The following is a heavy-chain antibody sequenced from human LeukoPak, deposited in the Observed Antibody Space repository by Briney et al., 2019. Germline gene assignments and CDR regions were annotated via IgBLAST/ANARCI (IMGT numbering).Heavy chain of an antibody. CDR1: GGTFSSYA. CDR2: IIPIFGTA. CDR3: AGSGYYRYYFDY. D-gene: IGHD3-22*01. V-gene: IGHV1-69*13. J-gene: IGHJ4*02. Sequence: SVKVSCKASGGTFSSYAISWVRQAPGQGLEWMGGIIPIFGTANYARKFQGRVTITADESTSTAYMELSSLRSEDTAVYYCAGSGYYRYYFDYWGQGTLVTVSS.